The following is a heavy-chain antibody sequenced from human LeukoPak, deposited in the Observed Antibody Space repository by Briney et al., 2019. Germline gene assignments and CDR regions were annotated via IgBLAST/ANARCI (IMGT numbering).Heavy chain of an antibody. CDR1: GGSFSGYY. Sequence: SETMSLTCAVYGGSFSGYYWSWIRQPPGKGLEWIGEINHSGSTNYNPSLKSRVTISVDTSKNQFSLKLSSVTAADTAVYYCATRTRIAAAGTDWFDPWGQGTLVTVSS. J-gene: IGHJ5*02. CDR2: INHSGST. CDR3: ATRTRIAAAGTDWFDP. D-gene: IGHD6-13*01. V-gene: IGHV4-34*01.